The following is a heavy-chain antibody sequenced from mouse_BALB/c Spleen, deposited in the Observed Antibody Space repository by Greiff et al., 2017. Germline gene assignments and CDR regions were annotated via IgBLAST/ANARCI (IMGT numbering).Heavy chain of an antibody. D-gene: IGHD1-1*01. CDR2: IYWDDDK. J-gene: IGHJ2*01. CDR1: GFSLSTSGMG. V-gene: IGHV8-12*01. Sequence: QVTLKVSGPGILQPSQTLSLTCSFSGFSLSTSGMGVSWIRQPSGKGLEWLAHIYWDDDKRYNPSLKSRLTISKDTSRNQVFLKITSVDTADTATYYCARRIYYYGSKEDYFDYWGQGTTLTVSS. CDR3: ARRIYYYGSKEDYFDY.